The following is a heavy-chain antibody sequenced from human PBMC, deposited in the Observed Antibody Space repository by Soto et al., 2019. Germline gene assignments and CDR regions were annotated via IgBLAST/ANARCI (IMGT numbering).Heavy chain of an antibody. V-gene: IGHV5-51*01. CDR1: GYSFTSYW. J-gene: IGHJ4*02. D-gene: IGHD6-19*01. CDR3: ARLPTYSSGWYGLKSYFDY. CDR2: IYPGDSDT. Sequence: GESLNISCKGSGYSFTSYWIGWVRQMPGKGLEWMGIIYPGDSDTRYSPSFQGQVTISADKSISTAYLQWSSLKASDTAMYYCARLPTYSSGWYGLKSYFDYWGQGTLVTLSS.